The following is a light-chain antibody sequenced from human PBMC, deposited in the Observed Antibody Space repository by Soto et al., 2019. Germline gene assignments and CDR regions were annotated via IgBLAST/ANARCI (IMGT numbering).Light chain of an antibody. CDR3: QQYHSYPVT. V-gene: IGKV1-16*01. J-gene: IGKJ4*01. Sequence: DIQMTQSPSSLSASVGDTVTITCRASQGIGNFLAWFQQKPGKAPTSLISEASSLQSGVPSRFSGSGSGTDFTLTISSLQPEDCATYYCQQYHSYPVTFGGGTKVEFK. CDR2: EAS. CDR1: QGIGNF.